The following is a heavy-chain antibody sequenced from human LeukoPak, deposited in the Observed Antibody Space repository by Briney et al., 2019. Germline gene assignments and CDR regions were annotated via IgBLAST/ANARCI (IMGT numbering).Heavy chain of an antibody. Sequence: SETLSLTCAVSGGSISRGGYSWSWIRQPPGKGLEWIGYIYYSGSTNYNPSLKSRVTISVDTSKNQFSLNLSSVIAADTAVYYCARGSRYYYDSSGYLFDYWGQGTLVTVSS. CDR3: ARGSRYYYDSSGYLFDY. V-gene: IGHV4-61*08. CDR2: IYYSGST. D-gene: IGHD3-22*01. CDR1: GGSISRGGYS. J-gene: IGHJ4*02.